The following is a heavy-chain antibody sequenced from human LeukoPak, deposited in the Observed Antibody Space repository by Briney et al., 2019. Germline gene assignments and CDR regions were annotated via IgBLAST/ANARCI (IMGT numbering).Heavy chain of an antibody. CDR3: ARDRYGDHTYFDY. CDR2: IYSSVST. D-gene: IGHD4-17*01. Sequence: PSETLSLTCTVSGGSISSNAYYWAWIRQPPGKGLEWIGSIYSSVSTYYNPSLKSRVTISVDTSKNQFSLKLNSVTAADTAVYYCARDRYGDHTYFDYWGQGTLVTVSS. V-gene: IGHV4-39*07. CDR1: GGSISSNAYY. J-gene: IGHJ4*02.